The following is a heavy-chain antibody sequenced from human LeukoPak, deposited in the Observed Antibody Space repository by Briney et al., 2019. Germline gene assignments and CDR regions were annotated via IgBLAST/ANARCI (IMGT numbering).Heavy chain of an antibody. CDR2: FDPEDGET. CDR3: ATTTRYGDYPSYYFDY. D-gene: IGHD4-17*01. V-gene: IGHV1-24*01. Sequence: ASVKVSCKASGYTFIDYYIHWVRQAPGKGLEWMGGFDPEDGETIYAQKFQGRVTMTEDTSTDTAYMELSSLRSEDTAVYYCATTTRYGDYPSYYFDYWGQGTLVTVSS. J-gene: IGHJ4*02. CDR1: GYTFIDYY.